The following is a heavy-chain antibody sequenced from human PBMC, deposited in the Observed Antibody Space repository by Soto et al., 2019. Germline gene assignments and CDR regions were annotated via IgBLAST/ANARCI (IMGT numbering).Heavy chain of an antibody. CDR3: ARVPGGYYYDSSGYYLDWFDP. D-gene: IGHD3-22*01. V-gene: IGHV1-18*01. CDR1: GYTFTSYG. CDR2: ISAYNGNT. J-gene: IGHJ5*02. Sequence: QVQLVQSGAEVKKPGASVKVSCKASGYTFTSYGISWVRQAPGQGLEWMGWISAYNGNTNYARKLQGRVTMTTDTSTSTAYMELRSLRSDDTAVYYCARVPGGYYYDSSGYYLDWFDPWGQGTLVTVSS.